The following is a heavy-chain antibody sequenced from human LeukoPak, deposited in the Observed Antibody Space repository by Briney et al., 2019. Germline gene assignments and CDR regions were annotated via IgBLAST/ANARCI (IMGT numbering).Heavy chain of an antibody. CDR1: GFTFSNYW. CDR2: IKEDGSEK. CDR3: ASGRQLGY. D-gene: IGHD6-13*01. J-gene: IGHJ4*02. V-gene: IGHV3-7*01. Sequence: HPGGSPRLSCAASGFTFSNYWMSWVRQAPGKGLEWVANIKEDGSEKYYVDSVKGRFTISRDNARNSLYLQMNSLRAEDTAVYYCASGRQLGYWGQGTLVTVSS.